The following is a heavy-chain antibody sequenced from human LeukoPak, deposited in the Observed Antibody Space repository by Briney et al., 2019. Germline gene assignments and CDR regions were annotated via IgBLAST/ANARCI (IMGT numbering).Heavy chain of an antibody. J-gene: IGHJ4*02. CDR1: GFTFSTYW. Sequence: GGSLRLSCAASGFTFSTYWMNWVRQAPGKGLEWVANIKQDGSEKYYVDSVKGRFTISRDNAKNSVYLQMNGLRAEDTAVYYCARARYCSGGSCYSSYYFDYWGQGTLVTVSS. V-gene: IGHV3-7*04. D-gene: IGHD2-15*01. CDR3: ARARYCSGGSCYSSYYFDY. CDR2: IKQDGSEK.